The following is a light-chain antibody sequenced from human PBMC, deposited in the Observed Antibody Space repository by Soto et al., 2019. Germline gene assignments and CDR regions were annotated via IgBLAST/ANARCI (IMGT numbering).Light chain of an antibody. CDR2: GAS. J-gene: IGKJ4*01. CDR3: QQYSAWPLT. Sequence: EIVMTQSPATLSVSPGERATIFCRASQSVRSNFLAWYQQKPGQAPRLLIYGASTRATGVPARFSGSGSGTEFTLTLSSLQSEDFAVYYCQQYSAWPLTFGGGTKVEIK. V-gene: IGKV3-15*01. CDR1: QSVRSN.